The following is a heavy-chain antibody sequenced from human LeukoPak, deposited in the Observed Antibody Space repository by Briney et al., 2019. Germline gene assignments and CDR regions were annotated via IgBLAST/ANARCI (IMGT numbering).Heavy chain of an antibody. J-gene: IGHJ6*02. CDR2: IRSKANNYAT. D-gene: IGHD6-6*01. V-gene: IGHV3-73*01. CDR1: AFTVSDST. Sequence: GGSLRLSCAASAFTVSDSTLPWVRQASGKGLEWVGRIRSKANNYATAYGASVTGRFTISRDDSENTAYLQMNSLKTEETAVYYCTRPGIAVAARPGYYYGMDLWGQGTTVTVSS. CDR3: TRPGIAVAARPGYYYGMDL.